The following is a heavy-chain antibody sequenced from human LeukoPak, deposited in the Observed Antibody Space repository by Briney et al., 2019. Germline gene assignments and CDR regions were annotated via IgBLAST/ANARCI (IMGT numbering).Heavy chain of an antibody. J-gene: IGHJ5*02. V-gene: IGHV3-74*01. CDR3: ARDLGQYYDTSDNWFDP. Sequence: GGSLKLSCAASGFTFSNYWMHWVRQAPGKGLVWVSRINSDGINTSYADSVKGRFTISRDNAKNTLNLQMNSLRAEDTAVYYCARDLGQYYDTSDNWFDPWGQGTLVTASS. CDR2: INSDGINT. D-gene: IGHD3-22*01. CDR1: GFTFSNYW.